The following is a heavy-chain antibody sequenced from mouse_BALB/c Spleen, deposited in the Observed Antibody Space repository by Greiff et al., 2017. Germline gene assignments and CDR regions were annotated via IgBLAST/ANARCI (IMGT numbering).Heavy chain of an antibody. CDR2: INTNTGEP. V-gene: IGHV9-3*02. J-gene: IGHJ3*01. Sequence: VQLVESGPELKKPGETVKISCKASGYTFTNYGMNWVKQAPGKGLKWMGWINTNTGEPTYAEEFKGRFAFSLETSASTAYLQINNLKNEDTATYVCARGEVRRWFAYWGQGTLVTVSA. CDR3: ARGEVRRWFAY. CDR1: GYTFTNYG. D-gene: IGHD2-14*01.